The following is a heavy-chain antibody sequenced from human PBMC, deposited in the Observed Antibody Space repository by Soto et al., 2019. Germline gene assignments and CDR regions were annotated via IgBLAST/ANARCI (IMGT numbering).Heavy chain of an antibody. V-gene: IGHV3-23*01. J-gene: IGHJ2*01. CDR3: ARFEGHPLESWYLDF. CDR1: GFTFSAYA. D-gene: IGHD1-1*01. Sequence: EVQLLESGGGLVQPGGSLSLSCAASGFTFSAYAMGWVRQAPGKGLDWVSTIHGGGGATHYADSVKGRFTISRDDSKNTLYAQMTSLRAEDTAVYYCARFEGHPLESWYLDFWCRGTLVTVSS. CDR2: IHGGGGAT.